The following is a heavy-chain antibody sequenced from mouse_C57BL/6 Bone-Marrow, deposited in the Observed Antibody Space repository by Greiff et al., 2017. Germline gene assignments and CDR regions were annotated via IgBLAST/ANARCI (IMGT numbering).Heavy chain of an antibody. D-gene: IGHD2-5*01. V-gene: IGHV3-6*01. Sequence: EVQLQESGPGLVKPSQSLSLTCSVTGYSITSGYYWNWIRQFPGNKLEWMGYISYDGSNNYNPSLKNRISITRDTSKNQFSLKLNSVPTEDTATYYCARDAYYSNYRFWYFDVWGTGATVTVSS. CDR1: GYSITSGYY. CDR2: ISYDGSN. CDR3: ARDAYYSNYRFWYFDV. J-gene: IGHJ1*03.